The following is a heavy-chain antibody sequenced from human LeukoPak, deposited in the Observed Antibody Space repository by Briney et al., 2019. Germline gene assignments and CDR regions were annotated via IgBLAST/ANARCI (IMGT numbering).Heavy chain of an antibody. J-gene: IGHJ3*02. CDR3: ASTVTTYAFDI. CDR2: IYYSGTT. Sequence: SETLSLTCTVSGGSISNYYWSWIRQPPGKGLEWIGYIYYSGTTNYNPSLKSRVTMSVDTSKSQFSLKLSSVTAADTAVYYCASTVTTYAFDIWGQGTMVTVSS. V-gene: IGHV4-59*12. CDR1: GGSISNYY. D-gene: IGHD4-17*01.